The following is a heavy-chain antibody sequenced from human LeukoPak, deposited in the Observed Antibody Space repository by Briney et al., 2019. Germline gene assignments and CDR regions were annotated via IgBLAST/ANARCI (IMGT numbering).Heavy chain of an antibody. CDR1: GDSISSSSYY. CDR2: IYYSVTT. V-gene: IGHV4-39*07. CDR3: ARDRHYDSSGCYGY. Sequence: SETLSLTCTVSGDSISSSSYYWGWIRQPPGKGLEWIGSIYYSVTTYYNPSLKSRVTISVDTSKNQFSLKLSSVTAADTAVYYCARDRHYDSSGCYGYWGQGTLVTVSS. J-gene: IGHJ4*02. D-gene: IGHD3-22*01.